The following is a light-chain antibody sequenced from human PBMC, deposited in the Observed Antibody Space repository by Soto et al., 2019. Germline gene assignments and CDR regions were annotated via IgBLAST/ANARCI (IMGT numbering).Light chain of an antibody. CDR1: SSDVGGYNY. CDR2: EVN. Sequence: QSALTQPPSASGSPVQSVAISCTGTSSDVGGYNYVSWYQQHPGKAPKLMIYEVNKRPSGVPDRFSGYKSGNTASLTVSGLQADDEADYYCSSYAGSSNVFGTGTNLTVL. J-gene: IGLJ1*01. CDR3: SSYAGSSNV. V-gene: IGLV2-8*01.